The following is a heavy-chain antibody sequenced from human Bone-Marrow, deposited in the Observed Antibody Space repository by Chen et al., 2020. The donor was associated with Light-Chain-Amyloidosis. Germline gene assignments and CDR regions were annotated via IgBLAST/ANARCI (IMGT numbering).Heavy chain of an antibody. CDR2: IYPDDYDA. Sequence: EVQLEQSGPEVKKPGESLKISCKGSGYTFPNYWIGWVRQMPGKGLEWMGVIYPDDYDARYSRSFEGQVTISADKSITTAYLQWRSLKASDTAMYYCARRRDGYNFDYWGQGTLVTVSS. CDR1: GYTFPNYW. J-gene: IGHJ4*02. V-gene: IGHV5-51*01. D-gene: IGHD1-1*01. CDR3: ARRRDGYNFDY.